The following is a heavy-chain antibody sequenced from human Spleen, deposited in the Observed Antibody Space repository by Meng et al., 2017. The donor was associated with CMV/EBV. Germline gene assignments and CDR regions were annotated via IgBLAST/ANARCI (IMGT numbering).Heavy chain of an antibody. Sequence: LSLTCAVYGGSLCGHFWTWIRQPPGKGLEWIGEISPSGSTNYNPSLKSRVTISVDTSKNQFSLELSSVSAADTAVYYCASSTGWRDFWGQGTLVTVSS. J-gene: IGHJ4*02. D-gene: IGHD6-19*01. CDR1: GGSLCGHF. CDR3: ASSTGWRDF. CDR2: ISPSGST. V-gene: IGHV4-34*01.